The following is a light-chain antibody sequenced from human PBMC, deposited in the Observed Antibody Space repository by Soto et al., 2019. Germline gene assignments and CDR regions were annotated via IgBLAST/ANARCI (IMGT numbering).Light chain of an antibody. J-gene: IGLJ2*01. CDR3: QSYDSSLSGSMV. CDR2: GNS. V-gene: IGLV1-40*01. Sequence: QAVLTQPPSVSGAPGQRVTISCTGSSSNIGAGYDVHWYQQLPGTAPKLLIYGNSNRPSGVPDRFSGSKSGTSASLAITGLQAEDEADYYCQSYDSSLSGSMVFGGGTKATVL. CDR1: SSNIGAGYD.